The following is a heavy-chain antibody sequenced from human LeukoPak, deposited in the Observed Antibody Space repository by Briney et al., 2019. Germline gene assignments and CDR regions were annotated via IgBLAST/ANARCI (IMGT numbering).Heavy chain of an antibody. Sequence: VSCKASGYTFISYYIHWVRQAPGQGLEXMXVINPSGGSTAYAQQFQGRVTMTRDTSTSTVYMELSSLRSEDTAVYYCARHSLIGTTPFDYWGQGTLVTVSS. CDR2: INPSGGST. CDR3: ARHSLIGTTPFDY. V-gene: IGHV1-46*01. J-gene: IGHJ4*02. CDR1: GYTFISYY. D-gene: IGHD1-20*01.